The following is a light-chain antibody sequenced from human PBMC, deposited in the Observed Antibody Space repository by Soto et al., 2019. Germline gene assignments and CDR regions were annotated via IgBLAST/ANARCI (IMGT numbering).Light chain of an antibody. CDR2: AAS. CDR3: QQLIT. V-gene: IGKV1-39*01. CDR1: QSISSY. Sequence: DIQMTQSPSSLSASVGDRGTITFRASQSISSYLNCYQQKPGKAPKLLIYAASSLQSGVPSRFSGSGSGTEFTLTISSLQPEDFATYYCQQLITFGQGTRLEIK. J-gene: IGKJ5*01.